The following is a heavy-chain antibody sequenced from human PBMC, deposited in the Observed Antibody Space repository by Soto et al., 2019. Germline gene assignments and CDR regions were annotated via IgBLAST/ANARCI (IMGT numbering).Heavy chain of an antibody. CDR3: ARDDGAILGYSGYDLNY. D-gene: IGHD5-12*01. J-gene: IGHJ4*02. V-gene: IGHV3-9*01. CDR2: ISWNSGKQ. CDR1: GFTFDDHA. Sequence: EVQLVESGGGLVQPGRSLRLTCAASGFTFDDHAMHWVRQAPGKGLAWVSGISWNSGKQAYADSVKGRFTISRDNAKNSLYLQLSSLRGEDTALYYCARDDGAILGYSGYDLNYWGQGTLVTVSS.